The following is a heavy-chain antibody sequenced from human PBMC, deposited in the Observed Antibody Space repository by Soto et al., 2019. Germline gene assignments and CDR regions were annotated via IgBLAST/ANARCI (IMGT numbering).Heavy chain of an antibody. V-gene: IGHV3-74*01. CDR3: ARGDCVGGTCYSLAGSFYYYMDV. J-gene: IGHJ6*03. CDR1: GFTFSNYW. D-gene: IGHD2-15*01. Sequence: EVQLVESGGGLVQPGGSLRLSCAASGFTFSNYWMYWVRQAPGKGLVWVSRINSDGSVSSYADSVKGRPTISRDNVKNTLYLQMDSLRAEDTAVYYCARGDCVGGTCYSLAGSFYYYMDVWGKGTTVTFFS. CDR2: INSDGSVS.